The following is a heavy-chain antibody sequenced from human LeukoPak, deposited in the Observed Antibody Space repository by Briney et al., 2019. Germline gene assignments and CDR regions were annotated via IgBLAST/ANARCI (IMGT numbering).Heavy chain of an antibody. CDR3: ARQDYDFWSGYSPIDY. J-gene: IGHJ4*02. D-gene: IGHD3-3*01. CDR1: GGSISSSSYY. V-gene: IGHV4-39*01. Sequence: PSETLSLTCTVSGGSISSSSYYWGWIRQPPGKGLEWIGSIYYSGSTYYNPSLKSRVTISVDTSKNQFSLKLSSVTAADTAVYYCARQDYDFWSGYSPIDYWGQGTLVTVSS. CDR2: IYYSGST.